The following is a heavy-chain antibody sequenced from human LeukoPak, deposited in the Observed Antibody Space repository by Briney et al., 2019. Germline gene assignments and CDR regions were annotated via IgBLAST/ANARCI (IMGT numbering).Heavy chain of an antibody. D-gene: IGHD3-3*01. CDR1: GDSVSSNSAS. J-gene: IGHJ3*02. V-gene: IGHV6-1*01. CDR2: TYYRSKWYN. Sequence: SQTLSLTCAISGDSVSSNSASWNWIRQSPSRGLEWLGRTYYRSKWYNDYAGSVKGRITINPDTSKNQFSLQLNSVTPEDTAVYYCARDLTYYDFWSGSPPMMGAFDIWGQGTMVTVSS. CDR3: ARDLTYYDFWSGSPPMMGAFDI.